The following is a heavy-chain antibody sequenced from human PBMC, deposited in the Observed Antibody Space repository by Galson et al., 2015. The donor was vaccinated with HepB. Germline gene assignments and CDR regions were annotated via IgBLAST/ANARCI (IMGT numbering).Heavy chain of an antibody. D-gene: IGHD3-3*01. J-gene: IGHJ4*02. Sequence: SVKVSCKASGYTFTSYAMRWVRQAPGQRLEWMGWFNAANGKTEYAQKFQGRVTITRDTSASTAYMELSSLRSEDTAVYYCAREGSSGVGYFDFSGQGTLVTVSS. V-gene: IGHV1-3*01. CDR3: AREGSSGVGYFDF. CDR2: FNAANGKT. CDR1: GYTFTSYA.